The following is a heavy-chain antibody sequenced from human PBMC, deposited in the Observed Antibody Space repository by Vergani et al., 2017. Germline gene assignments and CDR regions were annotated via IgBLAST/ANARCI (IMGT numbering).Heavy chain of an antibody. CDR3: ATKSCGTPGCQIGYFRE. J-gene: IGHJ1*01. CDR1: GFTSSYYG. CDR2: ILYDGTHK. Sequence: QVHLVESGGGVVQPGRSLRLSRVVSGFTSSYYGMHWVRQAPGKGLEWVAVILYDGTHKYYADSVKGRFTITRNNSKSTLYLQMNSLRTKDTAVYYCATKSCGTPGCQIGYFREWGQGTLVTVSS. D-gene: IGHD1-1*01. V-gene: IGHV3-30*03.